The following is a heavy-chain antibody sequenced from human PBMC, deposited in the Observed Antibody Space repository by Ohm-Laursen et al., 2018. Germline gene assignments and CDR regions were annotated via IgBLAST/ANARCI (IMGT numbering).Heavy chain of an antibody. CDR1: GYTFSGHY. Sequence: ASVKVSCKASGYTFSGHYMHWLRQAPGQGLEWMGWINPNSGGTNYAQKLQGRVTMTTDTSTSTAYMELRRLRSDDTAVYYCARGKEGPDYYDSSGYYYGYWGQGTLVTVSS. D-gene: IGHD3-22*01. CDR2: INPNSGGT. J-gene: IGHJ4*02. CDR3: ARGKEGPDYYDSSGYYYGY. V-gene: IGHV1-2*02.